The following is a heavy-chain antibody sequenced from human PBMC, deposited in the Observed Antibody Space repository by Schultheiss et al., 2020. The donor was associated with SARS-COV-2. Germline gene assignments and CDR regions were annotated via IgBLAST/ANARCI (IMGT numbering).Heavy chain of an antibody. D-gene: IGHD2-2*02. J-gene: IGHJ4*02. CDR2: ISSSSSTI. Sequence: GESLKISCAASGFTFSSYSMNWVRQAPGKGLEWVSYISSSSSTIYYADSVKGRFTISRDNAKNSLYLQMNSLRDEDTAVYYCAKYEASAATPPDYWGQGTLVTVSS. CDR1: GFTFSSYS. CDR3: AKYEASAATPPDY. V-gene: IGHV3-48*02.